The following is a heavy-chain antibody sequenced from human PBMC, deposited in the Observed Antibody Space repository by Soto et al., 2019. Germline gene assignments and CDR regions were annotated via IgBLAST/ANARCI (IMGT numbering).Heavy chain of an antibody. CDR3: ARGGPPLYYYDSSGYYPPFDY. Sequence: SVKVSCKASGCTFSSYAISWVRQAPGQGLEWMGGIIPIFGTANYAQKFQGRVTITADESTSTAYMELSSLRSEDTAVYYCARGGPPLYYYDSSGYYPPFDYWGQGTLVTVSS. CDR2: IIPIFGTA. CDR1: GCTFSSYA. J-gene: IGHJ4*02. D-gene: IGHD3-22*01. V-gene: IGHV1-69*13.